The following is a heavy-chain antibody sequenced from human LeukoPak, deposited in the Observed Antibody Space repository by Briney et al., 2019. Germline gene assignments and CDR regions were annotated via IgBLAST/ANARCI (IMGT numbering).Heavy chain of an antibody. V-gene: IGHV3-23*01. D-gene: IGHD5-18*01. CDR2: ISGSGGST. CDR3: AKDRPAMVEFFDY. CDR1: GFTFSSYV. Sequence: GGSLRLSCAASGFTFSSYVMSWVRQAPGKDLEWVSAISGSGGSTYYADSVKGRFTISRDNSKNTLYLQMNSLRAEDTAVYYCAKDRPAMVEFFDYWGQGTLVTVSS. J-gene: IGHJ4*02.